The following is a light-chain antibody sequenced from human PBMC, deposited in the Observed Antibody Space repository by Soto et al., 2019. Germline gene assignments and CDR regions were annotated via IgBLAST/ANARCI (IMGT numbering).Light chain of an antibody. CDR2: GNT. CDR1: SSNIGAGYD. V-gene: IGLV1-40*01. Sequence: SVLTQPPSASGTPGQRVTISCSGSSSNIGAGYDVHWYQQFPGTTPKFLIYGNTNRPSGVPDRFSASKSGTSASLDITGLQAEDEAEYFCQSYDSSLTVVFGGGTKVTVL. J-gene: IGLJ2*01. CDR3: QSYDSSLTVV.